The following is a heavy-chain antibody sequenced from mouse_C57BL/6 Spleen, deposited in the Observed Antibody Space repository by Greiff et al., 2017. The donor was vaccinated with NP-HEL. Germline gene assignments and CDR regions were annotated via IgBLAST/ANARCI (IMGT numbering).Heavy chain of an antibody. CDR1: GFSLSTSGMG. V-gene: IGHV8-12*01. CDR3: ARSPESNDYFDY. CDR2: IYWDDDK. J-gene: IGHJ2*01. Sequence: VKLMESGPGILQSSQTLSLTCSFSGFSLSTSGMGVSWIRQPSGKGLEWLAHIYWDDDKRYNPSLKSRLTISKDTSRNQVFLKITSVDTADTATYYCARSPESNDYFDYWGQGTTLTVSS. D-gene: IGHD2-5*01.